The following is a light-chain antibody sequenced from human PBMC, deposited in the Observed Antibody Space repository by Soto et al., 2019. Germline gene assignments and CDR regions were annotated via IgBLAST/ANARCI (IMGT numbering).Light chain of an antibody. CDR3: AAWDDSLRGYV. CDR2: NNN. V-gene: IGLV1-47*02. Sequence: QSVLTQSPSASGTPGQRVTISCSGSSSNIGSNYVYWYQQLPGAAPKLLIYNNNQRPSGFPDRFSGSKSATSASLALSGLRSEDEADYYCAAWDDSLRGYVFGTGTKLTVL. CDR1: SSNIGSNY. J-gene: IGLJ1*01.